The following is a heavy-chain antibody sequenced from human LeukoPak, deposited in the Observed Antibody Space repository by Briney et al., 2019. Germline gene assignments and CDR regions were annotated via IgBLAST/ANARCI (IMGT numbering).Heavy chain of an antibody. D-gene: IGHD1-26*01. Sequence: GGSLRLSCAASGFTVSSNYMSWVRQAPGKGLEWVLVIYSGGSTYYADSVKGRFTISRDNSKNTLYLQMNSLRAEDTAVYYCARSRIVGDGSYFDYWGQGTLVTVSS. CDR1: GFTVSSNY. J-gene: IGHJ4*02. CDR2: IYSGGST. V-gene: IGHV3-53*01. CDR3: ARSRIVGDGSYFDY.